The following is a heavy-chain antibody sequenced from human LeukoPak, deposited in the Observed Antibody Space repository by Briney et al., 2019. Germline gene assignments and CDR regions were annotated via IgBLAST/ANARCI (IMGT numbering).Heavy chain of an antibody. D-gene: IGHD2-2*01. CDR2: IYHSGST. V-gene: IGHV4-39*07. CDR3: ARDPSWNNWFDP. CDR1: GGSISSSSYY. Sequence: PSETLSLTCTVSGGSISSSSYYWGWVRQPPGKGLEWIGEIYHSGSTNYNPSLKSRVTISVDKSKNQFSLKLSSVTAADTAVYYCARDPSWNNWFDPWGQGTLVTVSS. J-gene: IGHJ5*02.